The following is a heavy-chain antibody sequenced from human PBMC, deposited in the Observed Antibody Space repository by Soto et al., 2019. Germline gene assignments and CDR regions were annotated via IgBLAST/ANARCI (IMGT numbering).Heavy chain of an antibody. CDR3: ARQNSYYFDY. D-gene: IGHD1-7*01. J-gene: IGHJ4*02. V-gene: IGHV1-46*01. CDR1: GYMFTSYY. CDR2: INTSGGST. Sequence: APVKVSCKASGYMFTSYYAHWVRQAPGQGPEWMGIINTSGGSTKYAQKFQGRVTMTSDTSTSTVYMELSSLRSEDTSVYYCARQNSYYFDYWGQGTLVTVSS.